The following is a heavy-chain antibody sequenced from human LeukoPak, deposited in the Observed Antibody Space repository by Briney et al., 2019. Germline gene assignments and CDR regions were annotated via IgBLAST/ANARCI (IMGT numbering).Heavy chain of an antibody. CDR3: ARDGRRYYDFWSGSYHASWSGESEDAFDI. Sequence: GGSLRLSCAASGFTISSYAMHWVRQAPGKGLEWVAVISYDGINKYYSDSVKGRFTISRDNSKNTLYLQMNSLRAEDTAVYYCARDGRRYYDFWSGSYHASWSGESEDAFDIWGQGTMVTVSS. CDR2: ISYDGINK. V-gene: IGHV3-30-3*01. D-gene: IGHD3-3*01. CDR1: GFTISSYA. J-gene: IGHJ3*02.